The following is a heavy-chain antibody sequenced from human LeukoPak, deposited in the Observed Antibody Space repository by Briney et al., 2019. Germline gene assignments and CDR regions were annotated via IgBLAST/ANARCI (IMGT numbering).Heavy chain of an antibody. CDR2: IFHSGIT. Sequence: PSETLSLTCAVSGFSISSGYFWAWIRQSPGKGLEWIGSIFHSGITYYNPSLTSRVTMSVDTSKNQFSLKLSSVTAADTAVYYCARYSLYDYVWGSHRQTFAFDYWGQGTLVTVSS. CDR1: GFSISSGYF. V-gene: IGHV4-38-2*01. CDR3: ARYSLYDYVWGSHRQTFAFDY. J-gene: IGHJ4*02. D-gene: IGHD3-16*02.